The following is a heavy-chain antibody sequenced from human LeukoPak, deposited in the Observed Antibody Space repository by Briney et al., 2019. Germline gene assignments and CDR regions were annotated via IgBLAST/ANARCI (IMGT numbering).Heavy chain of an antibody. J-gene: IGHJ4*02. CDR2: IKQDGSEK. CDR1: GFTFSSYW. Sequence: GGSLRLSCAASGFTFSSYWMSWVRQAPGKGLEWVANIKQDGSEKYYVDSAKGRFTISRDNSRNTVFLQMNRLRPEDTAVYYCVKEAYYGWGSSPTFYFDYWGQGTRVTVSS. V-gene: IGHV3-7*04. CDR3: VKEAYYGWGSSPTFYFDY. D-gene: IGHD3-10*01.